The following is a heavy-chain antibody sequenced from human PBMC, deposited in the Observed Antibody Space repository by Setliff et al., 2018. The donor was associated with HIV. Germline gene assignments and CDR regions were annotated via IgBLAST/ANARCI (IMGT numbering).Heavy chain of an antibody. D-gene: IGHD6-19*01. Sequence: PGESLKISCAGSGFNMAAYWIAWVRQMPGEGLEWMGIIYVGDSDVRYGPSLQGQVTISADKSIATAYLQWNNLKASDTALYYCARLRHNRPWLVVNSPLDSWGQGTLVTVSS. V-gene: IGHV5-51*01. CDR1: GFNMAAYW. CDR3: ARLRHNRPWLVVNSPLDS. CDR2: IYVGDSDV. J-gene: IGHJ4*02.